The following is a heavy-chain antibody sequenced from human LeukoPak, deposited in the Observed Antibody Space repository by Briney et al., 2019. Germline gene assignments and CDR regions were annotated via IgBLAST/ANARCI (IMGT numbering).Heavy chain of an antibody. V-gene: IGHV3-23*01. CDR2: IGASEGST. CDR1: GFTFDDYG. D-gene: IGHD4-23*01. Sequence: PGGSLRLSCVAFGFTFDDYGMSWVRQAPGKGLEWVSAIGASEGSTYYADSVKGRFTISRDNSKNTLYLQMNSLRAEDTALYYCAKGIYGVNGWGLGKWGQGTLVTVSS. J-gene: IGHJ4*02. CDR3: AKGIYGVNGWGLGK.